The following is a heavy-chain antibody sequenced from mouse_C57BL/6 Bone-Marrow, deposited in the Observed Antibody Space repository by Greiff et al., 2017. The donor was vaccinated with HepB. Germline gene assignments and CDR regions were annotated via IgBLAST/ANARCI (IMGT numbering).Heavy chain of an antibody. Sequence: EVQRVESGEGLVKPGGSLKLSCAASGFTFSSYAMSWVRQTPEKRLEWVAYISSGGDYIYYADTVKGRFTISRDNARNTLYLQMSSLKSEDTAMYYCTREKIYYDYDPYAMDYWGQGTSVTVSS. CDR2: ISSGGDYI. CDR3: TREKIYYDYDPYAMDY. D-gene: IGHD2-4*01. CDR1: GFTFSSYA. V-gene: IGHV5-9-1*02. J-gene: IGHJ4*01.